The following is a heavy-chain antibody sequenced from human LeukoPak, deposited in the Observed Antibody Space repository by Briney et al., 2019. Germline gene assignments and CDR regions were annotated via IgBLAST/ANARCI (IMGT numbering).Heavy chain of an antibody. D-gene: IGHD3-22*01. CDR3: ARGTTYYYDSSGPTGY. J-gene: IGHJ4*02. V-gene: IGHV1-2*02. CDR1: GYTFTGYY. CDR2: INPNSGGT. Sequence: ASVKVSCKASGYTFTGYYMHWVRQAPGQGLEWMGWINPNSGGTNYAQKFQGRVTMTRDTSISTAYMELSRLRSDDTAVYYCARGTTYYYDSSGPTGYWGQGTLVTVSS.